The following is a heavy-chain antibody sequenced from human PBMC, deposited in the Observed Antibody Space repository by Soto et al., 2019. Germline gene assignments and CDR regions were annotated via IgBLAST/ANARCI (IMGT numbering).Heavy chain of an antibody. V-gene: IGHV1-46*03. D-gene: IGHD6-13*01. CDR1: GYTFTTYY. CDR2: INPDGGST. CDR3: TRDSPLSSSWYFRSPPLFDY. J-gene: IGHJ4*02. Sequence: ASVKVSCKASGYTFTTYYIPWVRQAPGQGLEWMGIINPDGGSTNYAQKFQGRVTMTRDTSTSIAYLQMNSLKTEDTAVYYCTRDSPLSSSWYFRSPPLFDYWGQGTLVTVSS.